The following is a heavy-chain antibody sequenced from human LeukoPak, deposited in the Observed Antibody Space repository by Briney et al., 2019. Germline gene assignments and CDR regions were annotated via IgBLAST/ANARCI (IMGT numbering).Heavy chain of an antibody. D-gene: IGHD2-15*01. V-gene: IGHV1-18*01. CDR1: YDIFSRYG. J-gene: IGHJ4*02. CDR2: INTEKDRT. Sequence: ASVKVSCKAPYDIFSRYGISWIRQAPGRGLEWMGWINTEKDRTNYAQKFQGRVTMTAETSTSTAYMDLTSLTFDDSAVYYCATDRSNSFFWGQGTLVTVSS. CDR3: ATDRSNSFF.